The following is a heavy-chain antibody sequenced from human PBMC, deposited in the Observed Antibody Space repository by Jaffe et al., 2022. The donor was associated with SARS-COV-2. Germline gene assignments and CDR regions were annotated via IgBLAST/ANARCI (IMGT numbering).Heavy chain of an antibody. CDR2: IYSGGGT. J-gene: IGHJ4*02. CDR3: VKGEDY. V-gene: IGHV3-53*01. D-gene: IGHD1-26*01. CDR1: GFSVSNDN. Sequence: VHLVESGGGLIQPGGSLRLSCAASGFSVSNDNLSWVRQAPGKGLEWVSIIYSGGGTDYADSVQGRFTISRDSSKNTVHLQMNSLRDEDSAVYYCVKGEDYWGQGTLVTVSS.